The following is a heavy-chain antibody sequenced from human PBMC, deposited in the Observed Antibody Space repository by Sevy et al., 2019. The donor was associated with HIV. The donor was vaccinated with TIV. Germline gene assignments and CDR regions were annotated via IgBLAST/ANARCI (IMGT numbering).Heavy chain of an antibody. CDR1: GFTFSTYS. J-gene: IGHJ4*02. V-gene: IGHV3-21*01. CDR3: VRDLCASSGFRDFDY. Sequence: GGSLRLSCAASGFTFSTYSMNWVRQAPGKGLEWVSSISSDSSYIYYADSMKGRFTISRDNAKKSLYLQMNSLRVEDTAVYYCVRDLCASSGFRDFDYWGQGTLVTVSS. D-gene: IGHD6-19*01. CDR2: ISSDSSYI.